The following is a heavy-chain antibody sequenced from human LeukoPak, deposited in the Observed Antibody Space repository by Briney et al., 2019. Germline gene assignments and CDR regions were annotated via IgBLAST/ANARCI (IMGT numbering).Heavy chain of an antibody. J-gene: IGHJ5*02. V-gene: IGHV4-39*01. Sequence: SETLSLTCTVSGGSISSSSYYWGWIRQSPGKGLEWIGSIYYSGSTYYNPSLKSRVTISVDTSKNQFSLKLSSVTAADTAVYYCARHEYWFDPWGQGTLVTVSS. CDR3: ARHEYWFDP. CDR2: IYYSGST. CDR1: GGSISSSSYY.